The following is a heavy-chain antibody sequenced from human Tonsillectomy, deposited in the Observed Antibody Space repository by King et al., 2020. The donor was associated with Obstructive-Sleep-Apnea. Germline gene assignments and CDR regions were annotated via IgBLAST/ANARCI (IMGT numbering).Heavy chain of an antibody. J-gene: IGHJ4*02. CDR3: AGGWLVDAPMGPNFDY. D-gene: IGHD5-18*01. Sequence: VQLQESGPGLVKPSETLSLTCTVSGGSTSSYHWSWVRQPPGKGLEWIGYIYNSGSTTYNPSLKSRVTISVDTSKRQVSLKLSSVTAADTAVYYCAGGWLVDAPMGPNFDYWGQGMLVTVSS. CDR1: GGSTSSYH. V-gene: IGHV4-59*01. CDR2: IYNSGST.